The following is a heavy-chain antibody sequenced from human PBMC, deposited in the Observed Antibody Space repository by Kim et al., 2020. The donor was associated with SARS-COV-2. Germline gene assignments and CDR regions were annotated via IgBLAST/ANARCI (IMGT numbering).Heavy chain of an antibody. V-gene: IGHV3-23*01. CDR3: AKDRGYSTYYYYYGMDV. D-gene: IGHD2-15*01. Sequence: GKGRFTMSRENSKDTLYLKMNSVRAEDTAVYYCAKDRGYSTYYYYYGMDVWGQGTTVTVSS. J-gene: IGHJ6*02.